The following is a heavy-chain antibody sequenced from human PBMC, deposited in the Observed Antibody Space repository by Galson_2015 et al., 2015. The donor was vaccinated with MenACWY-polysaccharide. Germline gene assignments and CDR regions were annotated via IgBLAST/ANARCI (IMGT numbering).Heavy chain of an antibody. CDR3: AKGGRDRRYPVVDF. J-gene: IGHJ4*02. Sequence: SLRLSCAASGFAFSNYAMTWVRQAPGKGLEWVSVISGGGDSTFYADSVRGRFTISRDSFKNTLFLQMDSLRAEDTAMYYCAKGGRDRRYPVVDFWGQGTLVTVSS. D-gene: IGHD2-21*01. V-gene: IGHV3-23*01. CDR2: ISGGGDST. CDR1: GFAFSNYA.